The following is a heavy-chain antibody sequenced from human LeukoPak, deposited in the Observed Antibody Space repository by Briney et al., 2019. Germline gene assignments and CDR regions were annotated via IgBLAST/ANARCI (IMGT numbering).Heavy chain of an antibody. V-gene: IGHV3-30-3*01. Sequence: GGSLRLSGAASGFTFSSYAMHWVRQAPGKGLEWVAVISYDGSNKYYADSVKGRFTISRDNSKNTLYLQMNSLRAEDTAVYYCARGGRPTDYWGQGTLVTVSS. D-gene: IGHD1-1*01. CDR1: GFTFSSYA. J-gene: IGHJ4*02. CDR2: ISYDGSNK. CDR3: ARGGRPTDY.